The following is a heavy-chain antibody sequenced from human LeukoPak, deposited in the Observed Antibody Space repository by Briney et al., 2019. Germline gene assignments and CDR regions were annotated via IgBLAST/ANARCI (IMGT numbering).Heavy chain of an antibody. Sequence: GGSLRLSCAASGFTFSSYSMNWVRQAPGKGLEWVSSISSSSSYIYYADSVKGRFTISRDNAKNSLYLQMNSLRAEDTAVYYCARVDTIAAAGTGWFDPWGQGTLVTVSS. CDR2: ISSSSSYI. CDR3: ARVDTIAAAGTGWFDP. J-gene: IGHJ5*02. D-gene: IGHD6-13*01. V-gene: IGHV3-21*01. CDR1: GFTFSSYS.